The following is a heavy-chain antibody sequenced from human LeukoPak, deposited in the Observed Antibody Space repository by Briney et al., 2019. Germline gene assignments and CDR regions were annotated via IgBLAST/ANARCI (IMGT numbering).Heavy chain of an antibody. J-gene: IGHJ4*02. CDR3: ARGLDNGDPLDY. D-gene: IGHD4-17*01. CDR1: GGSISGYY. CDR2: VNYSDST. V-gene: IGHV4-59*01. Sequence: SETLSLTCIVSGGSISGYYWSWIRQPPGKRLEWIGYVNYSDSTKYNPPLKSRVTISVDTSKNQFSLKVNSVTAEDTAVYYCARGLDNGDPLDYWGQGTLLTVAS.